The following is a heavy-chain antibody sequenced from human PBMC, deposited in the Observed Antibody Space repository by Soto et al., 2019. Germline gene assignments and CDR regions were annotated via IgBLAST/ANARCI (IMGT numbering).Heavy chain of an antibody. V-gene: IGHV3-30-3*01. Sequence: GGSLRLSCAASGFTFSSYAMHWVRQAPGTGLDWVTVIAYDGSNKYYADSVKGRFTISRDNSKNTLYLQMNSLRAEDTAYYYWAGDLFSYDYYYAMDVWGQGTTVTVSS. CDR1: GFTFSSYA. CDR3: AGDLFSYDYYYAMDV. D-gene: IGHD5-18*01. CDR2: IAYDGSNK. J-gene: IGHJ6*02.